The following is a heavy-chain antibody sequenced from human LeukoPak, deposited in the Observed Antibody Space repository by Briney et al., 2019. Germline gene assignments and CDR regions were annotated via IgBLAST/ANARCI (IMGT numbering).Heavy chain of an antibody. Sequence: PGGSLRLSCAASGFTFSSYAMHWVRQAPGKGLEWVAVISYDGSNKYYADSVKGRFTISRDNSKNTLYLQMNSLRAEDTAVYYCARDALTSKRGKGYYYYMDVWGKGTTVTVSS. CDR3: ARDALTSKRGKGYYYYMDV. D-gene: IGHD3-10*01. CDR1: GFTFSSYA. J-gene: IGHJ6*03. CDR2: ISYDGSNK. V-gene: IGHV3-30*04.